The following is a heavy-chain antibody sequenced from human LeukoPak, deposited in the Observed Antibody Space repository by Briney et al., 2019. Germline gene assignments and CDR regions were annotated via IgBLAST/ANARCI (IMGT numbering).Heavy chain of an antibody. D-gene: IGHD6-13*01. CDR3: TRVAEAAAFDS. J-gene: IGHJ4*02. CDR2: ISRNSRYI. CDR1: GFSFSTYS. Sequence: GGSLRLSCAASGFSFSTYSMNWVRQAPGKGLEWVSSISRNSRYIYYADSMRGRFTISRDNAKNSLYLQMNSLKPEDTAVYYCTRVAEAAAFDSWGQGALVTVSS. V-gene: IGHV3-21*06.